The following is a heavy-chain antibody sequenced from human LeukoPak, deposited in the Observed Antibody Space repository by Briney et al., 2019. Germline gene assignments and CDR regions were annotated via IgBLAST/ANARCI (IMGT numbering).Heavy chain of an antibody. J-gene: IGHJ6*02. CDR1: GFTFSSYN. CDR2: IISNTGNK. V-gene: IGHV3-21*01. CDR3: ARASGDYLRYYKGVDV. D-gene: IGHD4-17*01. Sequence: PGGSLRLSCAASGFTFSSYNMNWVRQAPGKGLEWVSVIISNTGNKYYADSVKGRFTISRDNAQNSVYLQLNSLRAEDTAVYYCARASGDYLRYYKGVDVWGQGTTVTVSS.